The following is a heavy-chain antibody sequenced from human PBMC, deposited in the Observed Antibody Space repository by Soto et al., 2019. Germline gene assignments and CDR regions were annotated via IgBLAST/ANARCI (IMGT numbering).Heavy chain of an antibody. CDR2: INAGNGNT. Sequence: ASVKVSCKASGYTFTSYAMHWVRQAPGQRLEWMGWINAGNGNTKYSQKFQGRVTITRDTSASTAYMELSSLRSEDTVVYYCASDGRYFDWIPPRSWGQGTLVTVSS. D-gene: IGHD3-9*01. CDR1: GYTFTSYA. CDR3: ASDGRYFDWIPPRS. J-gene: IGHJ4*02. V-gene: IGHV1-3*01.